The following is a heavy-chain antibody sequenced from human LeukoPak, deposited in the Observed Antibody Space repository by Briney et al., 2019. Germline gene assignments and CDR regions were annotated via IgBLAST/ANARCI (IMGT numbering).Heavy chain of an antibody. CDR1: GFTFDDYS. J-gene: IGHJ4*02. Sequence: GGSLRLSCVASGFTFDDYSFHWVRQAPGKGLEWLSLISRDGCATYYADSVKGRFTISRDNSKNSLYLQMNSLRTEDTALYYCTKDRYCTTTFCPLDYWGQGTLVTVSS. CDR2: ISRDGCAT. CDR3: TKDRYCTTTFCPLDY. V-gene: IGHV3-43*01. D-gene: IGHD2-8*01.